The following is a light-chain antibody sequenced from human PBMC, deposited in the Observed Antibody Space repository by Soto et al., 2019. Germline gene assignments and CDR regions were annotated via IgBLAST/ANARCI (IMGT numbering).Light chain of an antibody. CDR3: QHYNNWPPT. CDR2: YAS. V-gene: IGKV3-15*01. J-gene: IGKJ3*01. Sequence: EMVMTQSPATLSVSPGERVTLSCRASESVHRNLAWYQQKPGQGPSLLIYYASTRATGVPDRFTGSGSGTEFTLTISSLQSEDSGVYHCQHYNNWPPTFGHGTKVEIK. CDR1: ESVHRN.